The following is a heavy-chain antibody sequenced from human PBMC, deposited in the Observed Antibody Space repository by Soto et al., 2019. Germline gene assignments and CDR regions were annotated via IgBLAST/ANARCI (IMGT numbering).Heavy chain of an antibody. CDR2: LNTDESTT. CDR1: GFMFSTYW. CDR3: ARPRRSWSPLDAFDV. Sequence: EVQLVESGGSLVQPGESLTLSCAASGFMFSTYWMAWVRQAPGKGLVWVSRLNTDESTTNYADYVRGRFTISRDNANNTVYLQMNSLSVEETDMYYCARPRRSWSPLDAFDVWGQGTMVTVSP. J-gene: IGHJ3*01. V-gene: IGHV3-74*01. D-gene: IGHD2-8*02.